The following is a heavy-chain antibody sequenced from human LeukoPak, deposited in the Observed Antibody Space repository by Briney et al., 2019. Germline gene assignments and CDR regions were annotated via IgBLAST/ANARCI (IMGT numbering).Heavy chain of an antibody. J-gene: IGHJ1*01. Sequence: GASVKVSCKASGYTFTSYGISWVRQAPGQGLEWMGWISAYNGNTNYAQKLQGRVTMTTDTSTSTAYMELSSLRSEDTAVYYCARVSGATAFAEYFQHWGQGTLVTVSS. CDR3: ARVSGATAFAEYFQH. V-gene: IGHV1-18*01. CDR1: GYTFTSYG. D-gene: IGHD1-26*01. CDR2: ISAYNGNT.